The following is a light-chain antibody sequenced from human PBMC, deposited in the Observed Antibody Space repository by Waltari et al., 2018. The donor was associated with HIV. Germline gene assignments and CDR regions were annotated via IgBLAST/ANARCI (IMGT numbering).Light chain of an antibody. CDR2: GAS. V-gene: IGKV3-20*01. J-gene: IGKJ3*01. Sequence: EIVLTQSPGTLSLSPGEGATLSCRASQSVSSKYFAWYQQKPGQAPRLLIYGASSRATCIPDRFSGSGSGTDFTLTISSLEPEDFAVYYCQQYGTSPTTFGPGTKVDIK. CDR3: QQYGTSPTT. CDR1: QSVSSKY.